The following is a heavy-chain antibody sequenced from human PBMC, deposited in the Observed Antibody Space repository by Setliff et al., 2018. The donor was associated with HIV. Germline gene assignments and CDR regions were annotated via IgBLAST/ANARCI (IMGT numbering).Heavy chain of an antibody. D-gene: IGHD2-8*01. CDR2: IIPMFGTA. J-gene: IGHJ3*02. V-gene: IGHV1-69*05. CDR3: ASKLYCTNGVCLDAFDI. CDR1: GGTFSSYA. Sequence: KASGGTFSSYAISWVRQAPGQGLEWMGGIIPMFGTANYEQKFQGRVAMTRDTSITTAYMDLSRLTSDDTAVYYCASKLYCTNGVCLDAFDIWGQGTMVTVSS.